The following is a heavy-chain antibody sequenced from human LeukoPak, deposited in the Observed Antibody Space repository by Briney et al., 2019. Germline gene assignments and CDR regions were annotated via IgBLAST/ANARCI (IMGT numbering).Heavy chain of an antibody. CDR2: VYHSGST. Sequence: SETLSLTCAVSGGSIGSSDWWSWVRQPPGKGLEWIGEVYHSGSTKHNPSLMSRVTMSVDKSKNQFSLRLSSVTAADTAVYYCARSDNYVWFDPWGQGTLVTVSS. CDR3: ARSDNYVWFDP. CDR1: GGSIGSSDW. J-gene: IGHJ5*02. D-gene: IGHD1-1*01. V-gene: IGHV4-4*02.